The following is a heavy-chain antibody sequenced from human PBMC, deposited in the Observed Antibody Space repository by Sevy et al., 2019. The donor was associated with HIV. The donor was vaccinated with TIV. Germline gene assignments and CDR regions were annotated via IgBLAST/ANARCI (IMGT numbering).Heavy chain of an antibody. CDR3: TKHSHADY. J-gene: IGHJ4*02. CDR1: GFNFSAAA. V-gene: IGHV3-73*01. CDR2: IRSEGKSYAT. Sequence: GGSLRLSCAASGFNFSAAAMHWVRQASGKGLEWVGRIRSEGKSYATAYAVSVTGRFTIYRDDSKKMVFLQMSSLKTEDTAVYYCTKHSHADYWGRGTLVTVSS.